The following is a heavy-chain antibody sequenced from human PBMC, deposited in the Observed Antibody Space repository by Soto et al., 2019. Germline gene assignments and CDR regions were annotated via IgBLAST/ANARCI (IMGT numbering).Heavy chain of an antibody. CDR1: GGSISSGGYY. CDR2: IYYSGST. D-gene: IGHD5-12*01. Sequence: QVQLQESGPGLVKPSQTLSLTCTVSGGSISSGGYYWSWIRQHPGTGLAWIVYIYYSGSTYYNPSHKSQVTMSVDPSETQFSLRLSSVTAADTAVYYCARKDSGYGDYMDVWGKWTTVTVSS. J-gene: IGHJ6*03. CDR3: ARKDSGYGDYMDV. V-gene: IGHV4-31*01.